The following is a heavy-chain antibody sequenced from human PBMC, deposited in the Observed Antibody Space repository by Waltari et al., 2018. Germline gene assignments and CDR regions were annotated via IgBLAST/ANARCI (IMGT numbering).Heavy chain of an antibody. J-gene: IGHJ4*02. CDR1: GYTFTGYY. CDR2: INPNSGGT. CDR3: ASGADDYVWGSYRYLEPFDY. Sequence: QVQLVQSGAEVKKPGASVKVSRKASGYTFTGYYIHWVPQAPGHGLEWMGWINPNSGGTNYAQKFQGRVTMTRDTSISTAYMELSRLRSEDTAVYYCASGADDYVWGSYRYLEPFDYWGQGTLVTVSS. D-gene: IGHD3-16*02. V-gene: IGHV1-2*02.